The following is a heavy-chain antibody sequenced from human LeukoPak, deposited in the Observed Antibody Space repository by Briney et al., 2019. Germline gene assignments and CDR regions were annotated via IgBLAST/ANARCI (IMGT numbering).Heavy chain of an antibody. D-gene: IGHD2-15*01. CDR3: AREVVVVAATVKAVNWFDP. CDR1: GGTFSSYA. CDR2: IIPIFGTA. Sequence: SVKVSFKASGGTFSSYAISWVRQAPGQGLEWMGGIIPIFGTANYAQKFQGRVTITADESTSTAYMELSSLRSEDTAVYYCAREVVVVAATVKAVNWFDPWGQGTLVTVSS. V-gene: IGHV1-69*01. J-gene: IGHJ5*02.